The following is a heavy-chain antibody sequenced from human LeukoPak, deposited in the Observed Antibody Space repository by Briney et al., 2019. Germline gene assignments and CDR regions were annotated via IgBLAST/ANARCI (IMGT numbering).Heavy chain of an antibody. CDR1: GYTFTSYA. Sequence: GASVKVSCKASGYTFTSYAMNWVRQAPGQGLEWMGWMNPNSGNTGYAQKFQGRVTITRNTSISTAYMELSSLRSEDTAVYYCARGQGYSSSWYIYWGQGTLVTVSS. CDR2: MNPNSGNT. V-gene: IGHV1-8*03. CDR3: ARGQGYSSSWYIY. D-gene: IGHD6-13*01. J-gene: IGHJ4*02.